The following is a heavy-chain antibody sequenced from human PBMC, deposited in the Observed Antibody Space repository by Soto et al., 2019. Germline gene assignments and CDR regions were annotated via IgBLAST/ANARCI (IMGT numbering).Heavy chain of an antibody. D-gene: IGHD3-22*01. Sequence: QVQLQQSGPGLVKPSQTLSLTCAISGDSVSSNSAAWNWIRQSPSRGLEWLGRTYYRSKWYNDYAVSVKSRITINPDTSKNQFSLQLNSVTPEDTAVYYCARGRDSSGYQELRSGAIKRYYFDYWGQGTLVTVSS. CDR2: TYYRSKWYN. CDR3: ARGRDSSGYQELRSGAIKRYYFDY. J-gene: IGHJ4*02. CDR1: GDSVSSNSAA. V-gene: IGHV6-1*01.